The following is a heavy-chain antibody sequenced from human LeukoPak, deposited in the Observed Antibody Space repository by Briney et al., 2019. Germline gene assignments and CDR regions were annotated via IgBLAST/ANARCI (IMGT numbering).Heavy chain of an antibody. CDR2: ISSSGSTI. J-gene: IGHJ6*02. Sequence: GGSLRLSCAASGFTFSSYEMNWVRQAPGKGLEWVSYISSSGSTIYYADSVKGRFTISRDNAKNSLYLQMNSLRAEDTAVYYCARDSGVYYYYGMDVWGQGTLVTVSS. V-gene: IGHV3-48*03. CDR3: ARDSGVYYYYGMDV. D-gene: IGHD3-16*01. CDR1: GFTFSSYE.